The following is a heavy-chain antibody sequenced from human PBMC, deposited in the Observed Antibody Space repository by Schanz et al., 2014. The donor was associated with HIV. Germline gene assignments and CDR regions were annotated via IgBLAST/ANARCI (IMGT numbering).Heavy chain of an antibody. Sequence: QVQLVESGGGVVQPGRSLRLSCAVSGFTFSSYGMHWVRQAPGKGREWVEVISHDGGNKHYGDSVKGRFTISRDNSKNTLYLQMSSLREEDTAVYYCAKTILRFLDWPNANGGMDVWGLGTTVTVSS. CDR2: ISHDGGNK. CDR3: AKTILRFLDWPNANGGMDV. D-gene: IGHD3-3*01. J-gene: IGHJ6*02. CDR1: GFTFSSYG. V-gene: IGHV3-30*18.